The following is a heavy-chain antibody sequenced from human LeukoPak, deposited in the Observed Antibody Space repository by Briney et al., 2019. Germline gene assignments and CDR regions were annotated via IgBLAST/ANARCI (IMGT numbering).Heavy chain of an antibody. J-gene: IGHJ4*02. CDR1: GFTFDDYS. Sequence: GRSLGLSCAASGFTFDDYSMHWVRQAPGKGLEWVSGISWNSGSIGYADSVKGRFTISRDNAKNSLYLQMNSLRAEDTALYYCAKDSLGGFDYWGQGTLVTVSS. CDR3: AKDSLGGFDY. V-gene: IGHV3-9*01. CDR2: ISWNSGSI.